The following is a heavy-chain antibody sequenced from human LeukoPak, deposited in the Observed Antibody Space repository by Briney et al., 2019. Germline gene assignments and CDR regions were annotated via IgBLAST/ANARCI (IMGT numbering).Heavy chain of an antibody. Sequence: GGSLRLSCAASGFTFSGYSMNWVRQAPGKGLEWVSSISSGSSYIYYADSVKGRFTISRDNAKNSLYLQMNSLRAEGTAVYYCARGVVRYFDYWGQGALVTVSS. V-gene: IGHV3-21*01. J-gene: IGHJ4*02. CDR3: ARGVVRYFDY. CDR2: ISSGSSYI. D-gene: IGHD3-9*01. CDR1: GFTFSGYS.